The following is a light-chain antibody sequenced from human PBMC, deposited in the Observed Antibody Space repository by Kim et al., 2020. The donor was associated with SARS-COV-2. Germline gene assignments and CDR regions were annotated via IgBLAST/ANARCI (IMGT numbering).Light chain of an antibody. V-gene: IGKV2-28*01. Sequence: DNVITQSPLSLPVTPGEPASISCRSSQSLLHTNGYNCLDWYVQKPGQSPQLLIYLASGRASGVSDRFSGSGSGTDFTLRISRVEAEDFGVYYCMQALQTPYTFGQGTKLEI. J-gene: IGKJ2*01. CDR1: QSLLHTNGYNC. CDR2: LAS. CDR3: MQALQTPYT.